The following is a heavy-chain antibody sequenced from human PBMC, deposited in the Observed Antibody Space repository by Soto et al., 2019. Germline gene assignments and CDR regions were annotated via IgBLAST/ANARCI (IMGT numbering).Heavy chain of an antibody. CDR2: ISYSSSTI. CDR1: GFTFSIYS. Sequence: EVQLVESGGGLVQPGGSLRLSCAASGFTFSIYSMNWVRQAPGKGLEWVSYISYSSSTIYYADSVKGRFTISRDNAKNSLYLQMNSLRAEDTAVYYCARNQALPGIHSDNWGQGTLVTVSS. V-gene: IGHV3-48*01. J-gene: IGHJ4*02. CDR3: ARNQALPGIHSDN. D-gene: IGHD6-19*01.